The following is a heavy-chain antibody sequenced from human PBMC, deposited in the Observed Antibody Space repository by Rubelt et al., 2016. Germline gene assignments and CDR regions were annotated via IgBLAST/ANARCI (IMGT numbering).Heavy chain of an antibody. J-gene: IGHJ4*02. D-gene: IGHD3-3*01. CDR2: IYSGGST. CDR1: GFTVSSNY. Sequence: EVQLVESGGGLVQPGGSLRLSCAASGFTVSSNYMSWVRQAPGKGLEWVSVIYSGGSTYYADSVKGRFTISRDNSKNTLYLQMNSLRAEDTAVYYCARSKTNYDFWVDYWGQGTLVTVSS. V-gene: IGHV3-53*04. CDR3: ARSKTNYDFWVDY.